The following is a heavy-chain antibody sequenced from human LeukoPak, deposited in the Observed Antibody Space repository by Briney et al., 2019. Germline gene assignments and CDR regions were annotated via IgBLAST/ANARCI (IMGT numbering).Heavy chain of an antibody. Sequence: LGESLKISCKCSGYSFTSHWISWVRQMPGKGLEWMGRIYPSDSYIYYSPSCQGHVTISADRSISTAYLQWSSLKASHTAMYYCARHRGGDYGLDAFDIWGQGTMVTVSS. D-gene: IGHD4-17*01. V-gene: IGHV5-10-1*01. CDR2: IYPSDSYI. CDR1: GYSFTSHW. J-gene: IGHJ3*02. CDR3: ARHRGGDYGLDAFDI.